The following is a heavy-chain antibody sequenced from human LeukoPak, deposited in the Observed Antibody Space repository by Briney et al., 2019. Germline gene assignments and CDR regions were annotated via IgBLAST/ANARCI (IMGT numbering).Heavy chain of an antibody. CDR2: IDFSGGR. Sequence: SETLSLTCPVPGGSISSYSWTWIRQPPAKELQWIGFIDFSGGRNLNPSFKSRVTISADQSTNHFSLNLTSVTAADTAVYFCARVPPEADWAPDIWGRGTMVTVSS. CDR1: GGSISSYS. J-gene: IGHJ3*02. CDR3: ARVPPEADWAPDI. D-gene: IGHD3-9*01. V-gene: IGHV4-59*12.